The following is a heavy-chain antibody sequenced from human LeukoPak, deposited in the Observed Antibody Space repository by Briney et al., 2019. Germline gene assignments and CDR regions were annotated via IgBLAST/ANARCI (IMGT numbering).Heavy chain of an antibody. J-gene: IGHJ4*02. Sequence: SEILSLTCTVSGGSISSYYWSWIRQPPGKGLEWIGYIHYTGKNYYNPSLKSRITMSVDTSKSQFSLKLSSVTTADTAVYYCAKWHERLLAFDSWGQGALVTVSS. V-gene: IGHV4-59*01. D-gene: IGHD1-1*01. CDR1: GGSISSYY. CDR3: AKWHERLLAFDS. CDR2: IHYTGKN.